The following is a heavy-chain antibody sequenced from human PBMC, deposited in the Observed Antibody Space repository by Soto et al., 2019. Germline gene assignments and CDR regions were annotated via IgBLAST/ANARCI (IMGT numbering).Heavy chain of an antibody. CDR2: ISFDGRDI. CDR3: AKESLDYFDSGRFYAPAFDH. V-gene: IGHV3-30*18. D-gene: IGHD3-10*01. Sequence: QVQLVESGGGVVHPGTSLRLSCVTSGFTFSSFAMDWVRQAPGKGLEWVAAISFDGRDISYRESVKGRFTISRDKFKNTEDRQMNSLRPEDTAVYYCAKESLDYFDSGRFYAPAFDHWGQGTLGTVSS. J-gene: IGHJ4*02. CDR1: GFTFSSFA.